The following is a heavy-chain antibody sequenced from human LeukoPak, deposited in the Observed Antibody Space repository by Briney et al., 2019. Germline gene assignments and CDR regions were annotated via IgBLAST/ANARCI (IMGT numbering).Heavy chain of an antibody. J-gene: IGHJ5*02. CDR3: AKEREYCSSTSCYRYWFDP. D-gene: IGHD2-2*01. CDR1: GFTFSSYA. Sequence: PGGSLRLSCAASGFTFSSYAMSWVRQAPGKGQEWVSAISGSGGSTYYADSVKGRFTISRDNSKNTLYLQMNSLRAEDTAVYYCAKEREYCSSTSCYRYWFDPWGQGTLVTVSS. CDR2: ISGSGGST. V-gene: IGHV3-23*01.